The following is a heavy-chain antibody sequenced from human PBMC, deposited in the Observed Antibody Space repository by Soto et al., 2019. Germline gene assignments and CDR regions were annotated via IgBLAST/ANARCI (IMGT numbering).Heavy chain of an antibody. Sequence: PGESLKISCKGSGYSFNSYWISWVRQMPGKDLEWMGRVDPRDSYTNYSPSFQGHVTISADKSISTAYLPGSSLKALHTAMYYCARQWVVPAAIVSYGMDVWGQGTTVTVSS. CDR1: GYSFNSYW. V-gene: IGHV5-10-1*01. J-gene: IGHJ6*02. D-gene: IGHD2-2*02. CDR3: ARQWVVPAAIVSYGMDV. CDR2: VDPRDSYT.